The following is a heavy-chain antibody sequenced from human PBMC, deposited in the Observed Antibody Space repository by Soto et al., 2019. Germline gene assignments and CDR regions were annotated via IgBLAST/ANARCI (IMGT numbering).Heavy chain of an antibody. CDR2: IYTSGST. CDR1: GGSISSYY. J-gene: IGHJ6*02. CDR3: ARDYDFWSGYASDYYSGMDV. Sequence: SETLSLTCTVSGGSISSYYWSWIRQPAGKGLEWIGRIYTSGSTNYNPSLKSRVTMSVDTSKNQFSLKLSSVTAADTAVYYCARDYDFWSGYASDYYSGMDVWGQGTTVTVSS. V-gene: IGHV4-4*07. D-gene: IGHD3-3*01.